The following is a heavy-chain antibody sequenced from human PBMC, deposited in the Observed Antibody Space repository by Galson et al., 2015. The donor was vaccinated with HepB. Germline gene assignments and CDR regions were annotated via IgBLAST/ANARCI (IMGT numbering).Heavy chain of an antibody. CDR2: IYYSGST. Sequence: ETLSLTCTVSGGSISSSSYYWGWIRQPPGKGLEWIGSIYYSGSTYYNPSLKSRVTISVDTSKNKFPLKLNSVAAADTAVYYCARREVEMATIIARGFDYWGQGTLVTVSS. CDR1: GGSISSSSYY. CDR3: ARREVEMATIIARGFDY. V-gene: IGHV4-39*01. J-gene: IGHJ4*02. D-gene: IGHD5-24*01.